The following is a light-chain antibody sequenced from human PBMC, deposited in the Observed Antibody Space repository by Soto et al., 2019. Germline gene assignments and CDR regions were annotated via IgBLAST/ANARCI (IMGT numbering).Light chain of an antibody. CDR1: QSISSW. CDR2: DAS. Sequence: DLPMTQSPTPLSPSVGDRVTTTCRASQSISSWLAWYQQKPGKAPKLLIYDASSLESGVPSRFSGSGSGTEFTLTISSLQPDDFATYYCQQYNSYWTFGQGTKVDI. V-gene: IGKV1-5*01. CDR3: QQYNSYWT. J-gene: IGKJ1*01.